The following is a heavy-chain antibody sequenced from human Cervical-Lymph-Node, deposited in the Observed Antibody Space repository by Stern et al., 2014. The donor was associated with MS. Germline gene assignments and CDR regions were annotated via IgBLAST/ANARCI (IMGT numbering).Heavy chain of an antibody. D-gene: IGHD3-3*01. J-gene: IGHJ6*02. CDR3: AREEGGYVSWSSKPKYYYYGMDV. Sequence: EVQLVESGGGVVQPGGSLRLSCAASGFTFRSYWMHWIRQAPGKGLGWVSRINSDGSTTNYADSVRGRFTISRDNAKNTLYLQMNSLRTEDTAVYYCAREEGGYVSWSSKPKYYYYGMDVWGQGTTVTVSS. CDR1: GFTFRSYW. V-gene: IGHV3-74*01. CDR2: INSDGSTT.